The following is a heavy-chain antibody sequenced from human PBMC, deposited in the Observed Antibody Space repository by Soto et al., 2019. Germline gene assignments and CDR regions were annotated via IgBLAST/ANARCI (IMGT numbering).Heavy chain of an antibody. CDR3: AREGTYYDVLTGLRYYYYMDV. Sequence: GPQVKASSKASGYTFTSNGTNWVRQAQGQGLEWMGWISGYNGKTRYAQKLQGRVTMTIDRSTSTAYMELRSLRPDDTAVYYCAREGTYYDVLTGLRYYYYMDVWDTGTTVTVSS. CDR2: ISGYNGKT. V-gene: IGHV1-18*01. J-gene: IGHJ6*03. CDR1: GYTFTSNG. D-gene: IGHD3-9*01.